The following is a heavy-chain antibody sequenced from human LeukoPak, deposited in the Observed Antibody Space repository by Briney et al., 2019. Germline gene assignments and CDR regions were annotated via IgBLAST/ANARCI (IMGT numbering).Heavy chain of an antibody. CDR3: ARIYDSSGYYGFDY. D-gene: IGHD3-22*01. V-gene: IGHV7-4-1*02. CDR2: INTNTGNP. Sequence: ASVKVSCKASAYTFTSYAMNWVRQAPGQGLEWMGWINTNTGNPTYAQGFTGRFVFSLDTSVSTAYLQISSLKAEDTAVYYCARIYDSSGYYGFDYWGQGTLVTVSS. CDR1: AYTFTSYA. J-gene: IGHJ4*02.